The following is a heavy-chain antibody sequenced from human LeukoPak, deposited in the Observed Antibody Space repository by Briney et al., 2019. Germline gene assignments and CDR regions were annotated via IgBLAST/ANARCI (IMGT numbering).Heavy chain of an antibody. V-gene: IGHV3-21*01. CDR1: GFTFSSYS. J-gene: IGHJ3*02. CDR3: ARDYRSLAAGAGTAFDI. D-gene: IGHD6-13*01. CDR2: ISSSSSYI. Sequence: GGSLRLSCAASGFTFSSYSMNWVRQAPGKGLEWVSSISSSSSYIYCADSVKGRFTISRDNAKNSLYLQMNSLRAEDTAVYYCARDYRSLAAGAGTAFDIWGQGTMVTVSS.